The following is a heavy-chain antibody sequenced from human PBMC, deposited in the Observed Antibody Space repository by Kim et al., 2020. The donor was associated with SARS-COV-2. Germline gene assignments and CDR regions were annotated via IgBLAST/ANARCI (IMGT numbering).Heavy chain of an antibody. Sequence: DTVKGRFNISRDNAKTSLYLQMNSLRAEDTAVYYGARGFGTVQQLVYFDDWGQGTLVTVSS. J-gene: IGHJ4*02. D-gene: IGHD6-13*01. CDR3: ARGFGTVQQLVYFDD. V-gene: IGHV3-11*06.